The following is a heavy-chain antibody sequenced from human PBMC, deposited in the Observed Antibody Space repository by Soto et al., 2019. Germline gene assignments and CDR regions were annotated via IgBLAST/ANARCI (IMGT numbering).Heavy chain of an antibody. J-gene: IGHJ5*02. CDR2: IYYSGST. Sequence: SETLSLTCTVSGGCISSSSYYWGWIRQPPGKGLEWIGSIYYSGSTYYNPSLKSRVTISVDTSKNQFSLKLSFVTAADTAVYYCARLDIVVVPVSWGQGTLVTVSS. V-gene: IGHV4-39*01. D-gene: IGHD2-2*01. CDR1: GGCISSSSYY. CDR3: ARLDIVVVPVS.